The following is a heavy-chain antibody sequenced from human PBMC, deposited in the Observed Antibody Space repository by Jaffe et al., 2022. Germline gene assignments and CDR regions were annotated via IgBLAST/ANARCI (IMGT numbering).Heavy chain of an antibody. J-gene: IGHJ3*02. CDR2: ISWNSGSI. CDR3: AKDQHFEYSSSSGAFDI. CDR1: GFTFDDYA. V-gene: IGHV3-9*01. D-gene: IGHD6-6*01. Sequence: EVQLVESGGGLVQPGRSLRLSCAASGFTFDDYAMHWVRQAPGKGLEWVSGISWNSGSIGYADSVKGRFTISRDNAKNSLYLQMNSLRAEDTALYYCAKDQHFEYSSSSGAFDIWGQGTMVTVSS.